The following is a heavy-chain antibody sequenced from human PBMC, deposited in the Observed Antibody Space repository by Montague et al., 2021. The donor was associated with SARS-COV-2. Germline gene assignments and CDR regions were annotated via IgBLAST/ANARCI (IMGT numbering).Heavy chain of an antibody. J-gene: IGHJ3*02. CDR2: IDWDDDK. D-gene: IGHD3-9*01. V-gene: IGHV2-70*04. CDR3: ARSYYDILTNYYDAFDI. CDR1: GFSLSTSGMR. Sequence: VKPTQTLTLTCTLSGFSLSTSGMRASWIRQPPGKALEWLARIDWDDDKFYSTSLKTRLTIYKDTSKNQVVLTMTNMDPVDTATYYCARSYYDILTNYYDAFDIWGQGKMVTVSS.